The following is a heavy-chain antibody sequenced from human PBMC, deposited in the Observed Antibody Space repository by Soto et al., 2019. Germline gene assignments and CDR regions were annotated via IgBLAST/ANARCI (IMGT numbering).Heavy chain of an antibody. V-gene: IGHV3-30*04. D-gene: IGHD3-10*01. CDR1: GFTFSRYA. Sequence: GGSLRLSCAASGFTFSRYAIHWVRQAPGKGLEWVAVISRDGSNKYYVDSVKGRFTISRDNSKNTLYLQMNSLRDEDTAVYYCAGSRTSAVADSFDFWRQGTLVSVSS. CDR3: AGSRTSAVADSFDF. CDR2: ISRDGSNK. J-gene: IGHJ4*02.